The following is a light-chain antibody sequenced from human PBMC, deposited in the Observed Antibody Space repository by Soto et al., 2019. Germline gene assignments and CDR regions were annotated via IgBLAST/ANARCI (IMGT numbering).Light chain of an antibody. V-gene: IGLV2-8*01. CDR1: SSDVGNYKY. CDR3: SSYAGSNKGV. Sequence: QSALTQSPSASGSPGQSVTISCTGTSSDVGNYKYVSWYQQHPGKAPKLMIYAVSKRPSGVPDRFSGPKSGNTASLTVSGLQAEDEADYYCSSYAGSNKGVFGGGTKLTVL. J-gene: IGLJ3*02. CDR2: AVS.